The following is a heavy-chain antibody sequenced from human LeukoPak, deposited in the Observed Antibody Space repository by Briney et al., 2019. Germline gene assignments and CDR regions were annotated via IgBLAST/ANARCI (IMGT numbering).Heavy chain of an antibody. CDR2: ISAYNGNT. V-gene: IGHV1-18*01. D-gene: IGHD2-21*02. J-gene: IGHJ4*02. Sequence: GASVKVSCKASGYTFTSHGISWVRQAPGQGLEWMGWISAYNGNTNYAQKLQGRVTMTTDTSTSTAYMELRSLRSDDTAVYYCARDGFAYCGGDCSHFDYWGQGTLVTVSS. CDR1: GYTFTSHG. CDR3: ARDGFAYCGGDCSHFDY.